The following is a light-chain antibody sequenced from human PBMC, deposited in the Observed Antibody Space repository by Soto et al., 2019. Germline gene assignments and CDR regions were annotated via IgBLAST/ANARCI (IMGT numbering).Light chain of an antibody. CDR2: EVS. Sequence: QSALTQPASVSGSPGQSITISCTGTSSDVGGYHYVSWYQQHPGKAPQLMIYEVSNRPSGVSNRFSGSKSGNTASLTISGLQAEDEADYYCSSYTSSSSYVFGTGTKLTVL. CDR3: SSYTSSSSYV. V-gene: IGLV2-14*01. CDR1: SSDVGGYHY. J-gene: IGLJ1*01.